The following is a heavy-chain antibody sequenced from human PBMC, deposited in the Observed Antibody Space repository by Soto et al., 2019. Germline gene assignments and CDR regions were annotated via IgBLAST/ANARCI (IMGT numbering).Heavy chain of an antibody. CDR3: ARGGEFVDIVAREDYYYGMDV. CDR2: ISSNGGST. Sequence: GGSLRLSCSASGFTFSSYAMHWVRQAPGKGLEYVSAISSNGGSTYYPGSVKGRFTISGENAKNSLYLQMNSLRAGDTAVYYCARGGEFVDIVAREDYYYGMDVWGQGTTVTVSS. J-gene: IGHJ6*02. D-gene: IGHD5-12*01. V-gene: IGHV3-64*04. CDR1: GFTFSSYA.